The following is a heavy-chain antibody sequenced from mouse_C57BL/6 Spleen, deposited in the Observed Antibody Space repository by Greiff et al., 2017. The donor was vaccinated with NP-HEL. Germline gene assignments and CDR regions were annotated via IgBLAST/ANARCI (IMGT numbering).Heavy chain of an antibody. V-gene: IGHV1-82*01. J-gene: IGHJ4*01. D-gene: IGHD4-1*01. CDR2: IYPGDGDT. CDR1: GYAFSSSW. CDR3: AKILTGHAMDY. Sequence: QVQLKESGPELVKPGASVKISCKASGYAFSSSWMNWVKQRPGKGLEWIGRIYPGDGDTNYNGKFKGKATLTADKSSSTAYMQLSSLTSEDSAVYFCAKILTGHAMDYWGQGTSVTVSS.